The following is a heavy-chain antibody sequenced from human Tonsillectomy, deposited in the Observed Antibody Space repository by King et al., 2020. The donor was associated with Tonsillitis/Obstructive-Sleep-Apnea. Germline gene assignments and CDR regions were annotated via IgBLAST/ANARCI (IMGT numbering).Heavy chain of an antibody. D-gene: IGHD2-2*02. CDR1: GGPFSGYA. V-gene: IGHV1-69*09. CDR2: IIPIFNIA. CDR3: ARDAGYCTTTSCYKPLVY. J-gene: IGHJ4*02. Sequence: VQLVESGAEVKKPGSSVKVSCKASGGPFSGYAINWVRQAPGQGLEWMGRIIPIFNIANYAQKFQGRVTITADKSTSTAYMELNSLRSEDTAMYYCARDAGYCTTTSCYKPLVYWGQGTLVTVSS.